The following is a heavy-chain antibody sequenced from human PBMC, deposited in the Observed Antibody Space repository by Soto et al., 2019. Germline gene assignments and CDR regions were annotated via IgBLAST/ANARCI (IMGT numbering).Heavy chain of an antibody. J-gene: IGHJ6*02. V-gene: IGHV1-69*01. CDR1: GGTFSSYA. CDR3: ASKVGAPRYGMDV. D-gene: IGHD1-26*01. Sequence: QVQLVQSGAEVKKPGSSVKVSCKASGGTFSSYAMTWVRQATGQGLEWMGGIIPIFGTANYAQKFQGRVTITADESTSTAYMELSSLRSEDTAVYYCASKVGAPRYGMDVWGQRTTVTVSS. CDR2: IIPIFGTA.